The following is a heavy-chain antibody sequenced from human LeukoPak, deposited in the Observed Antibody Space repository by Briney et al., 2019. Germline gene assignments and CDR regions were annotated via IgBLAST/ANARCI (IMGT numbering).Heavy chain of an antibody. CDR1: GYTFTGYY. V-gene: IGHV1-2*02. CDR2: INPNSGGT. Sequence: GASVRVSCKASGYTFTGYYMHWVRQAPGQGLEWMGWINPNSGGTNYAQKSQGRVTMTRDTSISTAYMELSRLRSDDTAVYYCAREGMTTASSYYYYYMDVWGKGTTVTVSS. J-gene: IGHJ6*03. D-gene: IGHD4-11*01. CDR3: AREGMTTASSYYYYYMDV.